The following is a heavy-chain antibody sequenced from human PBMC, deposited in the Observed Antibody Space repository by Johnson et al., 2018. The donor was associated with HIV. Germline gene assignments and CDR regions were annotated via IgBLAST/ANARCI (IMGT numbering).Heavy chain of an antibody. Sequence: QVQLVESGGGVVQPGRSLRLSCAASGITFSDYAMHWVRQAPGKGLEWVAVISYDGSNKYYADSVKGRFTISRDNSKNTLYLQMNSLRAEDTAVYYCAKRGSGWPSDAFDIWGQGTMVTVSS. CDR1: GITFSDYA. CDR2: ISYDGSNK. J-gene: IGHJ3*02. CDR3: AKRGSGWPSDAFDI. D-gene: IGHD6-19*01. V-gene: IGHV3-30-3*02.